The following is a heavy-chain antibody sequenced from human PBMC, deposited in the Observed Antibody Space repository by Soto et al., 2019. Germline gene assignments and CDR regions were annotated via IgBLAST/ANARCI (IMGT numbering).Heavy chain of an antibody. CDR1: GGTFSSYA. D-gene: IGHD2-15*01. J-gene: IGHJ5*02. CDR2: IIPIFGTA. V-gene: IGHV1-69*12. Sequence: QVQLVQSGAEVKKPGSSVKVSCKASGGTFSSYAISWVRQAPGQGLEWMGGIIPIFGTANYAQKFQGRVTITADEATSTGYMELSSLRSEDTAVYYCARSDVVVVAAYWFDPWGQGTLVTVSS. CDR3: ARSDVVVVAAYWFDP.